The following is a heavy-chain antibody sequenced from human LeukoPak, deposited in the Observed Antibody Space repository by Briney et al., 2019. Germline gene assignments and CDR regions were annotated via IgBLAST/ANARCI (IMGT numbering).Heavy chain of an antibody. CDR3: ARDRYYDSGSYYN. D-gene: IGHD3-10*01. Sequence: SETLSLTCSVSGGSISSSAYYWAWIRQPPGKGLEWIATINYSGTTHYSPSLKSRVTISVDTSKTQFSLKLSSVTAAGTAVYCCARDRYYDSGSYYNWGQGTLVTVSS. CDR2: INYSGTT. CDR1: GGSISSSAYY. J-gene: IGHJ4*02. V-gene: IGHV4-39*07.